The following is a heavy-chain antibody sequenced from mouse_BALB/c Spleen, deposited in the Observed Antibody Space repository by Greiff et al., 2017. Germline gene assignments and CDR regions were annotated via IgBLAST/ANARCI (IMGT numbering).Heavy chain of an antibody. J-gene: IGHJ4*01. Sequence: EVQLVESGGGLVQPGGSRKLSCAASGFTFSSFGMHWVRQAPEKGLEWVAYISSGSSTIYYADTVKGRFTISRDNPKNTLFLQMTSLRSEDTAMYYCAGDYYYAMDYWGQGTSVTVSS. D-gene: IGHD3-3*01. CDR2: ISSGSSTI. CDR1: GFTFSSFG. CDR3: AGDYYYAMDY. V-gene: IGHV5-17*02.